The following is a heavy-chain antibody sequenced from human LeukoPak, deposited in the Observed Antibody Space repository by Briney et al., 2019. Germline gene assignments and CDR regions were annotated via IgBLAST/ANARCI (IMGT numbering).Heavy chain of an antibody. CDR2: IKQDGSEK. V-gene: IGHV3-7*04. D-gene: IGHD3-16*01. Sequence: PGGSLRLSCAASGFTFSSYWMNWVRQAPGKGLEWVANIKQDGSEKYYVDSVKGVFNISRDNAKNSLYMKMNSLRAENTAVYYCARRSYDYVWGSYYQYYFDYWGQGTLVTVSS. J-gene: IGHJ4*02. CDR1: GFTFSSYW. CDR3: ARRSYDYVWGSYYQYYFDY.